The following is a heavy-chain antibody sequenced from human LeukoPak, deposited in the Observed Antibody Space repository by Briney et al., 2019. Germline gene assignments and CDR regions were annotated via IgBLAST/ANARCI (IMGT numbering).Heavy chain of an antibody. CDR2: ISSSSSSYI. D-gene: IGHD4-17*01. Sequence: GGSLRLSCAASGFTFSSYSMNWVRQAPGKGLEWVSSISSSSSSYIYYADSVKGRFTISRDNAKNSLYLQMNSLRAEDTAVYYCARAPGYGDYVYYWGQGTLVTVSS. V-gene: IGHV3-21*01. CDR3: ARAPGYGDYVYY. J-gene: IGHJ4*02. CDR1: GFTFSSYS.